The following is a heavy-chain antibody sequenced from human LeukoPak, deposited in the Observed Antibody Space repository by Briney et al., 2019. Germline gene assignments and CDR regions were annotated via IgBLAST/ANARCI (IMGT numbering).Heavy chain of an antibody. J-gene: IGHJ4*02. D-gene: IGHD1-26*01. Sequence: SSVKVSCKASGYTFIRYRMSWVRQAPGQGLAWMGCISAYNGNTNYAQKLQGRVTMTTDTSTSTAYMELRSLRSDDTAVYYCARDGEYLGYSGSYYEPGYWGQGTLVTVSS. CDR1: GYTFIRYR. V-gene: IGHV1-18*01. CDR3: ARDGEYLGYSGSYYEPGY. CDR2: ISAYNGNT.